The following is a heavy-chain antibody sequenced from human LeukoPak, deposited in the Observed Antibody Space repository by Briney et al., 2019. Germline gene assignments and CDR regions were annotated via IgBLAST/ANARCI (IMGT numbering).Heavy chain of an antibody. CDR1: GLTFSNTW. Sequence: GGSLRLSCAASGLTFSNTWMSWVRQAPGKGLEWVGRIKDKKYSGTTDYAAPVKGRFTISRDDSTNTLYLQMNSLKTEDTAVYYCTSAPGDSFGYGTGYWGQGALVTVSS. J-gene: IGHJ4*02. D-gene: IGHD3-22*01. V-gene: IGHV3-15*01. CDR3: TSAPGDSFGYGTGY. CDR2: IKDKKYSGTT.